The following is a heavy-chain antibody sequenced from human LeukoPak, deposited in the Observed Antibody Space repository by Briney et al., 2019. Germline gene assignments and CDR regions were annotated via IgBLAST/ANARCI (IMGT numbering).Heavy chain of an antibody. V-gene: IGHV3-43*02. J-gene: IGHJ4*02. CDR2: ISGDGGST. Sequence: PGGSLRLSCAASGFTFDDYAMHWVRQAPGKGLEWVSLISGDGGSTYYADSVKGRFTISRDNSKNSLYLQMNSLRTEETALYYCATGRKNCGGDCYPAGPYDYWGQGTLVTVSS. CDR3: ATGRKNCGGDCYPAGPYDY. CDR1: GFTFDDYA. D-gene: IGHD2-21*02.